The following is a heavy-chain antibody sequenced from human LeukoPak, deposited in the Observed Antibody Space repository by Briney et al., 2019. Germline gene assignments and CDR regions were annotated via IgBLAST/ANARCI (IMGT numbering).Heavy chain of an antibody. D-gene: IGHD3-10*01. J-gene: IGHJ4*02. CDR2: FDPEDGET. CDR3: ATDKRKNYFGSGNYFDY. CDR1: GYTLAELC. V-gene: IGHV1-24*01. Sequence: ASVKVSCKVSGYTLAELCMHWVRQAPGKGLEWMGGFDPEDGETIYAQKFQGRVTMTEDTSTDTAYMELSSLRSEDTAVYYCATDKRKNYFGSGNYFDYWGQGTLVTVSS.